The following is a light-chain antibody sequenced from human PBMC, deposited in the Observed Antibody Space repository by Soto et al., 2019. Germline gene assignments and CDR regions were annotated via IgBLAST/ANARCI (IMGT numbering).Light chain of an antibody. CDR2: WAS. V-gene: IGKV4-1*01. CDR1: QSVLYNSNNKNY. CDR3: QRYFNTPIT. J-gene: IGKJ5*01. Sequence: DIVMTQSPASLAVSLGERATINCRSSQSVLYNSNNKNYLAWYQQKPGQTPKLLIYWASSRESGVPDRFSGSGSGADFTLTISSRQAEDVAVYYCQRYFNTPITFGQGTRLEIK.